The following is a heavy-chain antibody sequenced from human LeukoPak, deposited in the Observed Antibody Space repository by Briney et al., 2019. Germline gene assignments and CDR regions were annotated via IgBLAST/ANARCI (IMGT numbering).Heavy chain of an antibody. V-gene: IGHV3-23*01. CDR3: AKGPYDFPYYFDY. CDR2: ISGSGGST. J-gene: IGHJ4*02. Sequence: GGSLRLSCAASGFTFSSYSMNWVRQAPGKGLEWVSAISGSGGSTYYADSVKGRFTISRDNSKNTLYLQMNSLRAEDTAVYYCAKGPYDFPYYFDYWGQGTLVTVSS. D-gene: IGHD3-3*01. CDR1: GFTFSSYS.